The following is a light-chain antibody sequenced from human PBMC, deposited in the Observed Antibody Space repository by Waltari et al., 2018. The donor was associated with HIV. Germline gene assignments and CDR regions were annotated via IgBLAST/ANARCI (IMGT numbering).Light chain of an antibody. V-gene: IGLV2-23*02. J-gene: IGLJ2*01. CDR1: SSYVGAYNL. CDR2: EVT. CDR3: CSYTGTGVV. Sequence: QSALSQPASVSGSPGQSITISCTGTSSYVGAYNLVSWYQQHAGKAPKLMIFEVTQRASGVSDRFSGSRSGNTAARTIAGLQADDEGDYYCCSYTGTGVVFGGGTKLTVL.